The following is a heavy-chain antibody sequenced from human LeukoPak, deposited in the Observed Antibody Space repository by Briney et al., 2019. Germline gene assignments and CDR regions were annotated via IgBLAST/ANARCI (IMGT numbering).Heavy chain of an antibody. D-gene: IGHD6-13*01. V-gene: IGHV4-61*02. Sequence: SETLSLTCTVSGGSISSGSCYWSWIRQPAGKGLEWIGRIYTSGSTNYNPSLKSRVTISVDTSKNQFSLKLSSVTAADTAVYYCAREQLGYFDYWGQGTLVTVSS. CDR2: IYTSGST. CDR3: AREQLGYFDY. CDR1: GGSISSGSCY. J-gene: IGHJ4*02.